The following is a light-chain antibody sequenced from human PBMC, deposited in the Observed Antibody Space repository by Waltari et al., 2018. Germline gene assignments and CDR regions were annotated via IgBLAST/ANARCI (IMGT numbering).Light chain of an antibody. CDR3: QQFDIYPST. V-gene: IGKV1-9*01. CDR2: AVS. J-gene: IGKJ4*01. Sequence: DIQLTQSPSFLSASVGDRVTITCLASQGIRSSLTWYQLKPGKAPMLLIYAVSNLQGGVPSSFRASESGTDFTLTFSSLQPEDFAIYYCQQFDIYPSTFGGGTKVEIK. CDR1: QGIRSS.